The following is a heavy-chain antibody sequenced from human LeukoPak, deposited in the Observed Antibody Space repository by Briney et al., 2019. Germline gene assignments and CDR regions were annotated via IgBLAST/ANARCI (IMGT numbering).Heavy chain of an antibody. CDR2: MNPNSGNT. J-gene: IGHJ5*02. CDR3: ARDPITSTWFDP. CDR1: GYTFTSYD. D-gene: IGHD3-10*01. Sequence: ASVKVSCKASGYTFTSYDINWVRQATGQGLEWMGWMNPNSGNTGYAQKFQGRVTITRNTSISTAYMELSSLRSEDTAVYYCARDPITSTWFDPWGQGTLVTVSS. V-gene: IGHV1-8*03.